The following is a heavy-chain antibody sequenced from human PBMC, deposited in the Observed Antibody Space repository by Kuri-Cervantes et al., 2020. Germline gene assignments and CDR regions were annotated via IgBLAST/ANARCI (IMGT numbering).Heavy chain of an antibody. V-gene: IGHV3-7*01. CDR2: IKQDGSEK. J-gene: IGHJ5*02. Sequence: GESLKISCAASGFTFSGYSMNWVRQAPGKGLEWVANIKQDGSEKYYVDSVKGRFTISRDNAKNSLYLQMNSLRAEDTAVYYCARDGAGSGNWFDPWGQGTLVTVSS. CDR3: ARDGAGSGNWFDP. CDR1: GFTFSGYS. D-gene: IGHD6-19*01.